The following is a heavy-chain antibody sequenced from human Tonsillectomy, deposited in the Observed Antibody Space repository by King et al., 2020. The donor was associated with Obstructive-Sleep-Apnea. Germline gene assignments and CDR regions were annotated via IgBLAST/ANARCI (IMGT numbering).Heavy chain of an antibody. J-gene: IGHJ4*02. Sequence: QLVESGGGVVQPGRSLRLSCAASGFTFSSYGMHWVRQAPGKGLEWVAVISYDGSNKYYADSVKGRFTISRDNSKNTLYLQMNSLRAEDTAVYYWAKDDGDIVATPLGDWGQGTLVTVSS. D-gene: IGHD5-12*01. CDR1: GFTFSSYG. V-gene: IGHV3-30*18. CDR2: ISYDGSNK. CDR3: AKDDGDIVATPLGD.